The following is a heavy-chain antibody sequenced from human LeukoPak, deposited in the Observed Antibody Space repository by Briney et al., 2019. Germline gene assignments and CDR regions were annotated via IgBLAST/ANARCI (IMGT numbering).Heavy chain of an antibody. CDR2: IYPGDSDT. CDR3: ARNYYDSSGYLSFDY. CDR1: GYSFTSYW. D-gene: IGHD3-22*01. Sequence: GESLKISCKGSGYSFTSYWIGWVRQMPGKGLEWMGIIYPGDSDTRYSPSFQGRVTISADKSISTAYLQWSSLKASDTAMYYCARNYYDSSGYLSFDYWGQGTLVTVSS. J-gene: IGHJ4*02. V-gene: IGHV5-51*01.